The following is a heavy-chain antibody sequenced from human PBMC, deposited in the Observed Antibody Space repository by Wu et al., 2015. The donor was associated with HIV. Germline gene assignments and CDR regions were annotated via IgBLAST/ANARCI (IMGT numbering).Heavy chain of an antibody. V-gene: IGHV1-8*01. CDR1: GYTITTYD. CDR3: ATSYYGSGSYPTFYYYYAMDV. Sequence: QVXLVQSGAEVKKPGASVKVSCQASGYTITTYDFNWVRQAPGQGLEWMGWMNSNNGKTGYGQKFQGRVAMTRNISTRTAYMELSGLKSEDTAVYYCATSYYGSGSYPTFYYYYAMDVWGQGTTVTVSS. D-gene: IGHD3-10*01. J-gene: IGHJ6*02. CDR2: MNSNNGKT.